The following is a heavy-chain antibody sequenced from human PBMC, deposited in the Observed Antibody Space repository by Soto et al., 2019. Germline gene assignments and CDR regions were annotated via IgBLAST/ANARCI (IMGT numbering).Heavy chain of an antibody. Sequence: EVQLLESGGGLVQPGGSLRLPCAASRFTFSNFAMSWVRQAPGKGLEWVSTITGTSANTYYTDSVKGRFAISRDNSQNTLYLQTNSLTTEDTAVYYCAKGGATYGLLTHDYWGQGTLVTVSS. J-gene: IGHJ4*02. CDR2: ITGTSANT. V-gene: IGHV3-23*01. D-gene: IGHD3-9*01. CDR1: RFTFSNFA. CDR3: AKGGATYGLLTHDY.